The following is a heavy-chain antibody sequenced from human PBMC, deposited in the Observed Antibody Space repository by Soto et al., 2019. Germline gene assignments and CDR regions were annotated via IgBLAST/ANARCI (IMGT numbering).Heavy chain of an antibody. D-gene: IGHD5-12*01. Sequence: QLQESGPGLVKPSGTLSLTCTVSGGSISNHNWWNWVRQPPGKGLEWIGEIFHSGSTNYHPSLKSRVTISVDKSKNQFSLKLISMTAADTAVYYCARGDDGYLSNAFNIWGQGTAVTVSS. CDR3: ARGDDGYLSNAFNI. CDR1: GGSISNHNW. J-gene: IGHJ3*02. CDR2: IFHSGST. V-gene: IGHV4-4*02.